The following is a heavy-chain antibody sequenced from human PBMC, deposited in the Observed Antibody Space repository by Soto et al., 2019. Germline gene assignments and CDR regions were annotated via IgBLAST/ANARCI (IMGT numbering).Heavy chain of an antibody. Sequence: HPGGSLRLSCAASGFTFSSYAMHWVRQAPGKGLEWVAVISYDGSNKYYADSVKGRFTISRDNSKNTLYLQMNSLRAEDTAVYYCARGSCASGSYLSIDYWGQGTLVTVSS. V-gene: IGHV3-30-3*01. CDR1: GFTFSSYA. CDR3: ARGSCASGSYLSIDY. CDR2: ISYDGSNK. D-gene: IGHD1-26*01. J-gene: IGHJ4*02.